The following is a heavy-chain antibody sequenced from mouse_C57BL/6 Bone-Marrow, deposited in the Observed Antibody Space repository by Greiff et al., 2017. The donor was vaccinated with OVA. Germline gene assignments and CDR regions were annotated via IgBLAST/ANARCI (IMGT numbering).Heavy chain of an antibody. D-gene: IGHD2-5*01. V-gene: IGHV1-82*01. CDR3: ARPGYYSNYYFDY. CDR1: GYAFSSSW. CDR2: IYPGDGDT. Sequence: VKLQESGPELVKPGASVKISCKASGYAFSSSWMNWVKQRPGKGLEWIGRIYPGDGDTNYNGKFKGKATLTADKSSSTAYMQLSSLTSEDSAVYFCARPGYYSNYYFDYWGQGTTLTVSS. J-gene: IGHJ2*01.